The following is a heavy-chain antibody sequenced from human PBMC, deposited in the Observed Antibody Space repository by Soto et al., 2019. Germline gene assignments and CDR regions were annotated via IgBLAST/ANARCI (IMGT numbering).Heavy chain of an antibody. J-gene: IGHJ6*02. CDR3: ARVRSPYSSSWYGHYYYGMDV. CDR1: GFTFSSYS. D-gene: IGHD6-13*01. Sequence: EVQLVESGGGLVKPGGSLRLSCAASGFTFSSYSMNWVRQAPGKGLEWVSRINSDGSSTSYADSVKGRFTISRDNAKNTLYLQMNSLRAEDTAVYYCARVRSPYSSSWYGHYYYGMDVWGQGTTVTVSS. CDR2: INSDGSST. V-gene: IGHV3-74*02.